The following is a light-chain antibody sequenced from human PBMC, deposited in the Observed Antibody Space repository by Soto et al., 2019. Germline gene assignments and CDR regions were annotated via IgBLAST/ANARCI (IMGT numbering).Light chain of an antibody. CDR2: GAS. J-gene: IGKJ3*01. Sequence: EVVLTQSPGTLSLSPGEAATLSCRASQSVYNNLAWYQQKPGQAPRLLIYGASTRATGIPARFSGSGSGTEFTLTISSLQSEDFAVYYCQQYNNWPPVTFGPGTKVDIK. CDR3: QQYNNWPPVT. V-gene: IGKV3-15*01. CDR1: QSVYNN.